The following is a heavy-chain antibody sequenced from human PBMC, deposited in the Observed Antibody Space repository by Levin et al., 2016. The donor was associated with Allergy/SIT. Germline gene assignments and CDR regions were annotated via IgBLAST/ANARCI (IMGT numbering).Heavy chain of an antibody. Sequence: VRQMPGKGLEWMGIIYPGDSDTRYSPSFQGQVTISADKSISTAYLQWSSLKASDTAMYYCARHVRVGPQLYYYYGMDVWGQGTTVTVSS. D-gene: IGHD2-2*01. J-gene: IGHJ6*02. CDR3: ARHVRVGPQLYYYYGMDV. V-gene: IGHV5-51*01. CDR2: IYPGDSDT.